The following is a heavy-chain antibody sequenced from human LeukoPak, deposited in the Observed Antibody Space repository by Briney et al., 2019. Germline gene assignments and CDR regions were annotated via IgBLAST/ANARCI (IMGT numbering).Heavy chain of an antibody. CDR2: IYYSGST. CDR1: GGSFSGYY. D-gene: IGHD3-22*01. J-gene: IGHJ5*02. V-gene: IGHV4-59*01. Sequence: SETLSLTCAVYGGSFSGYYWSWIRQPPGKGLEWIGYIYYSGSTNYNPSLKSRVTISVDTSKNQFSLKLSSVTAADTAVYYCARERQTYYYDSSGYYVGTHDPWGQGTLVTVSS. CDR3: ARERQTYYYDSSGYYVGTHDP.